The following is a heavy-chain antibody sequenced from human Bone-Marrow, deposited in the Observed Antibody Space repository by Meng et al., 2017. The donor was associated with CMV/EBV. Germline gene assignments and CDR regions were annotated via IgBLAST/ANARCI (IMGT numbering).Heavy chain of an antibody. CDR1: GFTFSSYA. Sequence: GESLKISCAASGFTFSSYAMHWVRQAPGKGLDWVAFIRFDGSNKYYADSVKGRFTISRDISKNSLYLQMNSLRAEDTAVYYCAKCPLRFLETRGMDVWGQGTTVTVSS. J-gene: IGHJ6*02. D-gene: IGHD3-3*01. V-gene: IGHV3-30*02. CDR2: IRFDGSNK. CDR3: AKCPLRFLETRGMDV.